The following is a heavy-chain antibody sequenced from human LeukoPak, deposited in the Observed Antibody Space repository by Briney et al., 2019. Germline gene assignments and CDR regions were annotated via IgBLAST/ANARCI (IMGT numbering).Heavy chain of an antibody. Sequence: PGGSLRLSCAASGFTFSSYEMNWVRPAPGKGLEWVSYISSSGSTIYYADSVKGRFTISRDNAKNSLHLQMNSLRAEDTAVYYCARGSSSTNGFYGMDVWGQGTTVTVSS. CDR1: GFTFSSYE. CDR3: ARGSSSTNGFYGMDV. D-gene: IGHD2-2*01. V-gene: IGHV3-48*03. CDR2: ISSSGSTI. J-gene: IGHJ6*02.